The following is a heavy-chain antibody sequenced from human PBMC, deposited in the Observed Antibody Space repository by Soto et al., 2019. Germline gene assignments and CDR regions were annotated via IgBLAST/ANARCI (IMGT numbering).Heavy chain of an antibody. V-gene: IGHV4-34*01. CDR3: ARGRSKGFWSGYYRDGHYYYGMDV. CDR2: INHSGST. D-gene: IGHD3-3*01. Sequence: PSDTLSLTCAVYGGSFSGHYWSWIRQPPGKGLEWIGEINHSGSTNYNPSLKSRVTISVDTSKNQFSLKLSSVTAADTAVYYCARGRSKGFWSGYYRDGHYYYGMDVWGQGTTVTVS. CDR1: GGSFSGHY. J-gene: IGHJ6*02.